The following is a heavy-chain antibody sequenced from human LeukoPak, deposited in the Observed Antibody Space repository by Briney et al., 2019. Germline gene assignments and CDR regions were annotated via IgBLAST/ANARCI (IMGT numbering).Heavy chain of an antibody. V-gene: IGHV4-4*07. J-gene: IGHJ5*02. Sequence: SETLSLTCTVSGGSISSYYWSWIRQPAGKGLEWIGRIYTSGCTNYNPSLKSRVTMSVDTSKNQFSLKLSSVTAADTAVYYCARDLAVRGVISSNWFDPWGQGTLVTVSS. CDR2: IYTSGCT. D-gene: IGHD3-10*01. CDR1: GGSISSYY. CDR3: ARDLAVRGVISSNWFDP.